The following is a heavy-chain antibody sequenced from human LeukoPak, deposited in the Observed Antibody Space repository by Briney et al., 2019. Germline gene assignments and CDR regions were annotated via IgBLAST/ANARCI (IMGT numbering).Heavy chain of an antibody. V-gene: IGHV3-21*01. D-gene: IGHD5-24*01. J-gene: IGHJ4*02. Sequence: VGSLRLSCAASGFTFSSYSMNWVRQAPGQGLGWVSSISSSSSYIYYAGTVKGRFTISRDNTKNSLYLQMNSLRAEDSAVYYCARRDGYNLDYWGQGTLVTVSS. CDR2: ISSSSSYI. CDR3: ARRDGYNLDY. CDR1: GFTFSSYS.